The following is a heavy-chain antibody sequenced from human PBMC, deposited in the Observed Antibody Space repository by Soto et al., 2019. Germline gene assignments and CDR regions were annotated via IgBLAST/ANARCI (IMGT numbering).Heavy chain of an antibody. Sequence: EVQLVESGGGLVKPGGSLRLSCAASGFTFSSYSMNWVRQAPGKGLEWVSSISSSSSYIYYADSVKGRFTISRDNAKNSLYLQMHSLRAEDTAVYYCARDPMVWCWEPKGWFAPWGQGTLVTVSS. CDR1: GFTFSSYS. CDR3: ARDPMVWCWEPKGWFAP. CDR2: ISSSSSYI. V-gene: IGHV3-21*01. D-gene: IGHD3-10*01. J-gene: IGHJ5*02.